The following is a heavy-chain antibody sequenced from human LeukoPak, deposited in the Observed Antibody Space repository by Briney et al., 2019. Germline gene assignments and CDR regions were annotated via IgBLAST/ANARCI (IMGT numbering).Heavy chain of an antibody. D-gene: IGHD6-19*01. Sequence: PGGSLRLSCAASGFTFSSYSMNWVRQAPGKGLEWVSFIRNKGYGGATEYAASVKGRFTISRDDSKSIAYLQMNSLKTEDTAIYYCTRDRRARSSGWYVPDFDYWGQGALVTVSS. CDR1: GFTFSSYS. CDR2: IRNKGYGGAT. J-gene: IGHJ4*02. V-gene: IGHV3-49*04. CDR3: TRDRRARSSGWYVPDFDY.